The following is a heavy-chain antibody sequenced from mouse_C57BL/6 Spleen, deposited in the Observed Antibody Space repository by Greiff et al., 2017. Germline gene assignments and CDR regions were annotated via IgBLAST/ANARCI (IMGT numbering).Heavy chain of an antibody. V-gene: IGHV1-5*01. Sequence: VQLQQSGTVLARPGASVKMSCKTSGYTFTSYWMHWVKQRPGQGLEWIGAIYPGNSDTSYNQKFKGKAKLTAVTSASTAYMELSSLTNGDSAVYYCTRSHDYPWCAYWGQGTLVTVSA. D-gene: IGHD2-4*01. J-gene: IGHJ3*01. CDR2: IYPGNSDT. CDR1: GYTFTSYW. CDR3: TRSHDYPWCAY.